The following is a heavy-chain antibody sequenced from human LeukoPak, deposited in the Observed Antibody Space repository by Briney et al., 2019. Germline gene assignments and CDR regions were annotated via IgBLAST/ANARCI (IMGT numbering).Heavy chain of an antibody. CDR3: ARENGSGSYWGHYYYYYMDV. CDR2: INPNIGGT. D-gene: IGHD3-10*01. J-gene: IGHJ6*03. V-gene: IGHV1-2*02. Sequence: GASVKVSCKASGYTFTGYYMHWVRQAPGQGLEWMGWINPNIGGTNYAQKFQGTVTMTRDTSISTAYMELSRLRSDDTAVYYCARENGSGSYWGHYYYYYMDVRGKGPTVTISS. CDR1: GYTFTGYY.